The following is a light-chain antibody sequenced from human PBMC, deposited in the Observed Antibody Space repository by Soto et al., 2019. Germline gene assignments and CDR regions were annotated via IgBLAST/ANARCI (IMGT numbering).Light chain of an antibody. CDR1: SSDIGAYHY. V-gene: IGLV2-14*01. Sequence: QSVLTQPASVSGSPGQSITISCTGNSSDIGAYHYVSWYQHHPGEAPKLMIYEVTYRPSGVSDRFSGSKSADTASLTISGLQAEDEADYYCSSYTSTGTRVFGAGTKGTVL. CDR2: EVT. CDR3: SSYTSTGTRV. J-gene: IGLJ1*01.